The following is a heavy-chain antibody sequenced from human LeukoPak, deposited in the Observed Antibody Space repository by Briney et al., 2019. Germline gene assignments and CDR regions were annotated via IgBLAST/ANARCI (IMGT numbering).Heavy chain of an antibody. CDR2: VYYSGST. D-gene: IGHD3-22*01. V-gene: IGHV4-39*01. CDR1: GGSISSNSYF. CDR3: ARRHYYDSSGYHYYFDY. J-gene: IGHJ4*02. Sequence: SETLSLTCTVSGGSISSNSYFWGWIRQPPGKGLEWIGSVYYSGSTYYNPSLKSRVTISVDTSKNQFSLKVSSVTAADTAVYYCARRHYYDSSGYHYYFDYWGQGTLVTVSS.